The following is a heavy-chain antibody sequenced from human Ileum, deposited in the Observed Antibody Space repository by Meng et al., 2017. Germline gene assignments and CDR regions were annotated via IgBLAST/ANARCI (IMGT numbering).Heavy chain of an antibody. D-gene: IGHD1-14*01. J-gene: IGHJ4*02. CDR1: GFTFNTYA. CDR2: ISGTDGST. V-gene: IGHV3-23*01. Sequence: GESLKISCTASGFTFNTYAMTWVRQAPGKGLEWVSAISGTDGSTYYAESIKGRFTISRDNSKNTLYLQMNRLSAEDTAVYYCAKALFGINRGVDSWGQGTLVTVSS. CDR3: AKALFGINRGVDS.